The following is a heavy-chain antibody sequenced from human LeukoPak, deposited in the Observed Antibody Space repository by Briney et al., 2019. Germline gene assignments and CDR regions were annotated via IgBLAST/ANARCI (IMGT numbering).Heavy chain of an antibody. Sequence: PSETLSLTCTVSGGSISSGGYYWSRIRQHPGKGLEWIGYIYYSGSTYYNPSLKSRVTISVDTSKNQFSLKLSSVTAADTAVYYCARDPARGQSTAGAFDIWGQGTMVTVSS. J-gene: IGHJ3*02. D-gene: IGHD5-12*01. CDR2: IYYSGST. CDR3: ARDPARGQSTAGAFDI. CDR1: GGSISSGGYY. V-gene: IGHV4-31*03.